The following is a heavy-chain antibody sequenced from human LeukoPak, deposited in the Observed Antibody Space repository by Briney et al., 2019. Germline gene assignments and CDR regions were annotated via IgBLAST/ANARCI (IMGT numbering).Heavy chain of an antibody. CDR3: AREMGGRKEFDY. CDR1: GFTFSSYS. V-gene: IGHV3-21*04. CDR2: ISSSSSYI. D-gene: IGHD3-16*01. Sequence: GGSLRLSCAASGFTFSSYSMNWVRQAPGKGLEWVSFISSSSSYIYYADSVKGRFTISRDNAKNSPYLQMNSLRAEDTALYYCAREMGGRKEFDYWGQGTLVTVSS. J-gene: IGHJ4*02.